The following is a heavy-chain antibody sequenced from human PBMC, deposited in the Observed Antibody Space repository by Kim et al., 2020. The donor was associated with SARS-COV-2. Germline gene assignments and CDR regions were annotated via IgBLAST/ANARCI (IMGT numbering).Heavy chain of an antibody. CDR2: IYYSGST. CDR1: GGSISSGGHY. V-gene: IGHV4-31*03. J-gene: IGHJ3*02. CDR3: ARAKWITMVRGVPNTDFDI. D-gene: IGHD3-10*01. Sequence: SETLSLTCTVSGGSISSGGHYWSWIRQHPGKGLEWIGYIYYSGSTYYNPSLKSRVTISVDTSKNQFSLKLSSVTAADTAVYYCARAKWITMVRGVPNTDFDIWGQGTMVTVSS.